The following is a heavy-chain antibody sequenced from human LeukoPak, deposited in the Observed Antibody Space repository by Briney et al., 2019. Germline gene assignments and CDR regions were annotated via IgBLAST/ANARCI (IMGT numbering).Heavy chain of an antibody. V-gene: IGHV3-23*01. J-gene: IGHJ4*02. CDR2: INTSGGHT. Sequence: GGSLGLSCAASGFAFNNYAMSWVRQAPGKGLEWVSGINTSGGHTYFADSVKGRFTISRDNSKNTLYLQMNSLRAEDTAVYYCAKDDSRTLDHFDYWGQGALVTVSS. CDR1: GFAFNNYA. CDR3: AKDDSRTLDHFDY. D-gene: IGHD6-13*01.